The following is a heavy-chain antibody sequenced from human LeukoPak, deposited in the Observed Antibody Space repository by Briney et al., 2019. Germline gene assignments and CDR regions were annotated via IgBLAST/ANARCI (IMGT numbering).Heavy chain of an antibody. CDR2: IYYSGST. D-gene: IGHD3-22*01. J-gene: IGHJ4*02. V-gene: IGHV4-59*01. Sequence: TSSETLSLTCTVSGGSISSYYWSWIRQPPGKGLEWIGYIYYSGSTNYNPSLKSRVTISVDTSKNQFSLKLSSVTAADTAVYYCATASYYYDSSGAFDYWGQGTLVTVSS. CDR1: GGSISSYY. CDR3: ATASYYYDSSGAFDY.